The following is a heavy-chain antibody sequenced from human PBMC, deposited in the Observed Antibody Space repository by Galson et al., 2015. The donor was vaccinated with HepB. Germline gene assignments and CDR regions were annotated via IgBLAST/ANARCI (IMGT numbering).Heavy chain of an antibody. V-gene: IGHV3-23*01. Sequence: SLRLSCAASGFTFSSYAMSWVRQAPGKGLEWVSAISGSGGSTYYADSVKGRFTISRDNSKNTLYLQMNSLRAEDTAVYYCAKEEGHPWYYYDSSAPGGAFDIWGQGTMVTVSS. CDR1: GFTFSSYA. D-gene: IGHD3-22*01. CDR2: ISGSGGST. CDR3: AKEEGHPWYYYDSSAPGGAFDI. J-gene: IGHJ3*02.